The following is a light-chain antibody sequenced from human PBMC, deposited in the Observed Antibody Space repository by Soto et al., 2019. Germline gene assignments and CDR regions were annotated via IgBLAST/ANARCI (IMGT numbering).Light chain of an antibody. J-gene: IGLJ3*02. CDR2: DVT. CDR3: TSYTSTSAPGV. V-gene: IGLV2-14*03. Sequence: QSALTQPASVPGSPGQSITISCTGTSSDVGGYNYVSWYQQHPGKAPRLLIYDVTRRPSGVSNRFSASKSGNTASLTISGLQAEDEADYYCTSYTSTSAPGVFGGGTKLTVL. CDR1: SSDVGGYNY.